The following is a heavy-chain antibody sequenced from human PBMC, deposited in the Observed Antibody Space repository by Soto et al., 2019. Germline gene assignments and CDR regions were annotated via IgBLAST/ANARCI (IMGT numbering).Heavy chain of an antibody. CDR1: GFSLNDYG. V-gene: IGHV3-30*18. D-gene: IGHD3-22*01. CDR3: AKSNRGAYDTPDF. J-gene: IGHJ4*02. CDR2: ISYDGRNK. Sequence: LRLSCAASGFSLNDYGMHWVRQPPGKGLEWVAGISYDGRNKYYTDSVRGRFTISRDISKGTLYLQMNSLRPEDTAVYYCAKSNRGAYDTPDFWGQGTPVTVSS.